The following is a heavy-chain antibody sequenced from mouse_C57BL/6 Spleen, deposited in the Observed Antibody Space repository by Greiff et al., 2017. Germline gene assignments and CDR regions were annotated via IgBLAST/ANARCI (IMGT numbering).Heavy chain of an antibody. J-gene: IGHJ2*01. CDR2: INPNNGGT. CDR3: ARGDSSGPYYLDY. V-gene: IGHV1-26*01. CDR1: GYTFTDYY. D-gene: IGHD3-2*02. Sequence: EVQLQQSGPELVKPGASVKISCKASGYTFTDYYMNWVKQSHGKSLEWIGDINPNNGGTSYNQKFKGKATLTVDKSSSTPYMELRNLTSEDSAVYYCARGDSSGPYYLDYWGQGTTLTVSS.